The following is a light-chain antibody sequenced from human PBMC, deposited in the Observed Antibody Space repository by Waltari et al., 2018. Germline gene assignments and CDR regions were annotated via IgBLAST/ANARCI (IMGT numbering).Light chain of an antibody. J-gene: IGLJ2*01. Sequence: QSVLTQPPSLSGAPAQRVTISCTGSRSNIGAGYDVHWYQQLPGTAPKLLIYGNNNRPSGVPDRFSGSRSGTSASLAITGLQAEDEADYYCQSHDSSLSGSVFGGGTKLTVL. CDR1: RSNIGAGYD. CDR3: QSHDSSLSGSV. V-gene: IGLV1-40*01. CDR2: GNN.